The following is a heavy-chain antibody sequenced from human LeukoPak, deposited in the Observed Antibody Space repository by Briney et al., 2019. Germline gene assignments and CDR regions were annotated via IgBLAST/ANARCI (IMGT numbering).Heavy chain of an antibody. CDR1: GGSISSSNW. J-gene: IGHJ4*02. D-gene: IGHD4-17*01. Sequence: ASETLSLTCAVSGGSISSSNWWSWVRPPPGKGLEWIGEIDHTGSTIYNPSLKSRLIISVDKSKNQFSLNLSSVTAADTAVYYCARDPPHYGAQRFDYWGQGTLSPSPQ. CDR2: IDHTGST. V-gene: IGHV4-4*02. CDR3: ARDPPHYGAQRFDY.